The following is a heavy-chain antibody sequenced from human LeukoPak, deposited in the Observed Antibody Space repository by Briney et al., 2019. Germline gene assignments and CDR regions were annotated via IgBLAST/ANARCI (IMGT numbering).Heavy chain of an antibody. CDR1: GFTVSSNY. D-gene: IGHD3-10*01. V-gene: IGHV3-66*01. CDR2: TYSGGST. CDR3: ATVAYGSGSYIDY. Sequence: GGSLRLSCAASGFTVSSNYMSWVRQAPGKGLECVSVTYSGGSTYYADSVKGRFTISRDNSKNTLFLQMNSLRAEDTAIYYCATVAYGSGSYIDYWGQGTLVTVSS. J-gene: IGHJ4*02.